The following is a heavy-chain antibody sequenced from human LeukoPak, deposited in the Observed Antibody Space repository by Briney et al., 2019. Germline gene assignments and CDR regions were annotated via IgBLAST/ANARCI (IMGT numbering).Heavy chain of an antibody. CDR1: GFTFSNYW. D-gene: IGHD5-12*01. V-gene: IGHV3-74*01. CDR2: INTDGSST. CDR3: ASDLDGYRSGNGA. J-gene: IGHJ5*02. Sequence: GGSLRFSCAASGFTFSNYWMHWVRQAPGKGLVWVSRINTDGSSTDYADSVKGRFTISRDNAKNTLYLQMNSLRAEDTVVYYCASDLDGYRSGNGAWGQGTLVTVSS.